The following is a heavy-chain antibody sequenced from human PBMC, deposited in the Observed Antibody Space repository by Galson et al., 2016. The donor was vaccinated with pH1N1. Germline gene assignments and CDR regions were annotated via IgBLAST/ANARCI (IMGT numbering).Heavy chain of an antibody. J-gene: IGHJ1*01. CDR1: GFIFTNYW. CDR2: VNNDGSST. D-gene: IGHD2-15*01. Sequence: SLRLSCAASGFIFTNYWMHWVRQAPGRGLVWVARVNNDGSSTNYADSVKGRFTLPSDNAKNTVFLEMSSLRAEDTGAYYCVRGRYCSGGSCYSPTAEYFQHWGRGTLLTVSS. V-gene: IGHV3-74*01. CDR3: VRGRYCSGGSCYSPTAEYFQH.